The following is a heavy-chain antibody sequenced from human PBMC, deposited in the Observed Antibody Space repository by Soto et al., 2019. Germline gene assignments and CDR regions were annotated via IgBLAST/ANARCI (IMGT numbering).Heavy chain of an antibody. CDR3: ARRIDYGTSDV. D-gene: IGHD4-17*01. J-gene: IGHJ6*02. Sequence: SETLSLTCAVYGGSFSGYYWSWIRQPPGKGLEWIGYIYHSGSTYYNPSLKSRVTISVDRSKNQFSLKLSSVTAADTAVYYCARRIDYGTSDVWGQGTTVTVSS. CDR1: GGSFSGYY. CDR2: IYHSGST. V-gene: IGHV4-30-2*01.